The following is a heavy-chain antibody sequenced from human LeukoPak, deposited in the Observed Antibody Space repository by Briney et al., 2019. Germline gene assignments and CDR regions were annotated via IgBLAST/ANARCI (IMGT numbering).Heavy chain of an antibody. CDR2: IVVGSGNT. CDR1: GFTFTSSA. CDR3: AAELPSMVRGNSYYYYYMDV. D-gene: IGHD3-10*01. J-gene: IGHJ6*03. V-gene: IGHV1-58*02. Sequence: SVKVSCKASGFTFTSSAMQWVRQARGQRLEWIGWIVVGSGNTNYAQKFQERVTITRDMSTSTAYMELSSLRSEDTAVYYCAAELPSMVRGNSYYYYYMDVWGKGTTVTVS.